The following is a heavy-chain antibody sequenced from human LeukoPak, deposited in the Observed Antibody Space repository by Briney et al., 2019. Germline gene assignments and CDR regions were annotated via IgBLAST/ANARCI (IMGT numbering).Heavy chain of an antibody. CDR2: INPNSGGT. Sequence: ASVKVSCKAPGYTFTGYYMHWVRQAPGQGLEWMGWINPNSGGTNYAQKFQGRVTMTRDTSISTAYMELSRLRSDDTAVYYCARGPYYDFWSGYLGSDNWFDPWGQGTLVTVSS. CDR1: GYTFTGYY. D-gene: IGHD3-3*01. CDR3: ARGPYYDFWSGYLGSDNWFDP. V-gene: IGHV1-2*02. J-gene: IGHJ5*02.